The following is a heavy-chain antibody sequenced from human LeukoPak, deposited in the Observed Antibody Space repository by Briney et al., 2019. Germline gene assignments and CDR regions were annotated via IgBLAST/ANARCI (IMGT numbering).Heavy chain of an antibody. Sequence: PGGSLRLSCAASGFTFSSYGMHWVRQAPGKGLEWVAVISYDGSNKYYADSVKGRFTISRDNSKNTLYLQMNSLRAEDTAVYYCAKDPYYDFWSGYYYYGMDVWGQGTTVTVSS. V-gene: IGHV3-30*18. D-gene: IGHD3-3*01. CDR3: AKDPYYDFWSGYYYYGMDV. CDR1: GFTFSSYG. CDR2: ISYDGSNK. J-gene: IGHJ6*02.